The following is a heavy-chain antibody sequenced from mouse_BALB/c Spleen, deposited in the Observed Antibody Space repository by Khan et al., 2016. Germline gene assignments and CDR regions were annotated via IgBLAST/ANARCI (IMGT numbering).Heavy chain of an antibody. CDR3: TRGYYYGSGY. V-gene: IGHV3-1*02. Sequence: EVQLVESGPDLVKPSQSLSLTCTVTGYSISSGYSWHWIRQFPGNKLEWMAYIHYSGSTNYNPSLKSRISITRDTSKNQFFLQLISVTTEDTATYYRTRGYYYGSGYWGQRTTRTVSS. J-gene: IGHJ2*01. CDR1: GYSISSGYS. D-gene: IGHD1-1*01. CDR2: IHYSGST.